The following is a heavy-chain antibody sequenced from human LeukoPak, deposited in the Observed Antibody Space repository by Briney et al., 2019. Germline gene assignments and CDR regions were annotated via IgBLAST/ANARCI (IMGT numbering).Heavy chain of an antibody. Sequence: ASVKVSCKAAGYTFTGYYMFWVRQAPGQGLEWMGLINPNSGGTNYAQKFQGRVTMTRDTSTSTAYMELSSLRSDDTAVYYCARGSCSGGSCYSVENWFAPWGQGTLVTVSS. V-gene: IGHV1-2*06. CDR1: GYTFTGYY. D-gene: IGHD2-15*01. J-gene: IGHJ5*02. CDR2: INPNSGGT. CDR3: ARGSCSGGSCYSVENWFAP.